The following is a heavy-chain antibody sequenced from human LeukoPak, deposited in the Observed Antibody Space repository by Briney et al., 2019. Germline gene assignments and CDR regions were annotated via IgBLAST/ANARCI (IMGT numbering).Heavy chain of an antibody. V-gene: IGHV3-23*01. CDR2: NSGGGGST. D-gene: IGHD6-6*01. CDR3: AKTMGSSWLFDY. J-gene: IGHJ4*02. CDR1: GFTFSNYG. Sequence: GGSLRLSCAASGFTFSNYGMSWVRHPPGKGLEWVATNSGGGGSTYYADSVKGRFTISRDNSKNTLYLQMNSLRVDDTAVYYCAKTMGSSWLFDYWGQGTLVTVSS.